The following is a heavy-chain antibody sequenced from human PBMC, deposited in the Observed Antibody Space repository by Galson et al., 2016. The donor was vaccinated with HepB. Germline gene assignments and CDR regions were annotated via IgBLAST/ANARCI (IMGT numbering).Heavy chain of an antibody. CDR2: ILYSGNT. D-gene: IGHD2-2*01. Sequence: TLSLTCTVSGGSVSSGSYYWSWVRQPPGKALEWIGYILYSGNTNYNPSLWSRVTISLDTSRNQFSLNLGSVTAADTAVYYCARRTVVPTAGNWFDPWGQGTLVTVSS. CDR1: GGSVSSGSYY. V-gene: IGHV4-61*01. J-gene: IGHJ5*02. CDR3: ARRTVVPTAGNWFDP.